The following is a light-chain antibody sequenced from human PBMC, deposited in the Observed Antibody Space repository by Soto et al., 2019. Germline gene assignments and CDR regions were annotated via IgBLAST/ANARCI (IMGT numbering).Light chain of an antibody. CDR3: QQYNNMWT. Sequence: DIQLTQSPSTLSASVGDRVTLTCRASQSLNTRLAWYQQRPGKAPKLLIYDASRLGTGVPSRFSGSGSGTEFTLTTTSLQPDDFGTYYCQQYNNMWTFGQGTKVDIK. CDR1: QSLNTR. J-gene: IGKJ1*01. CDR2: DAS. V-gene: IGKV1-5*01.